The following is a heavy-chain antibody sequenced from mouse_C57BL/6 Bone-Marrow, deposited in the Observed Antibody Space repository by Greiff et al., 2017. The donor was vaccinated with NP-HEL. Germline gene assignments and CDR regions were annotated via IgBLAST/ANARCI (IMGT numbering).Heavy chain of an antibody. D-gene: IGHD1-1*02. V-gene: IGHV1-9*01. Sequence: QVQLKESGAELMKPGASVKLSCKATGYTFTGYWIEWVKQRPGHGLEWIGEILPGSGSNNYNEKLKGKATFTVDTSSNTAYMQLSSLTPEDSAIYYSAREGDGGLDYWGQGTTLTVSS. CDR2: ILPGSGSN. J-gene: IGHJ2*01. CDR3: AREGDGGLDY. CDR1: GYTFTGYW.